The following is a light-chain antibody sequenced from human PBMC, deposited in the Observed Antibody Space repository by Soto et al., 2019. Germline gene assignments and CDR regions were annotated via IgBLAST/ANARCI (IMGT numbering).Light chain of an antibody. CDR1: SSDVGTYEY. CDR3: SSYASNGDVL. Sequence: QSALTQPASVSGSPGQSITISCTGTSSDVGTYEYVSWYQHHPGKAPKLMIYDVSHRPSGVSDRFSGSKSGNTASLTISGLQAEDEAYYYCSSYASNGDVLFGGGTKLTVL. V-gene: IGLV2-14*03. CDR2: DVS. J-gene: IGLJ2*01.